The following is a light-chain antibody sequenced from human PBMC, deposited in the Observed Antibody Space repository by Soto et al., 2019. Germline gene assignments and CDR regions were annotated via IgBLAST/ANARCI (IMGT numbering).Light chain of an antibody. CDR2: EVS. V-gene: IGLV2-8*01. Sequence: QSVLTQPPSASGSPGQSVTFSCTGTSSDVGAYNYVSWFQQHPGKTPNLLIYEVSKRPSGVPDRFAGSKSGKTASLTVSGLQDEDEADYYCSSHAGSNNYVCGTGTKVTVL. CDR3: SSHAGSNNYV. CDR1: SSDVGAYNY. J-gene: IGLJ1*01.